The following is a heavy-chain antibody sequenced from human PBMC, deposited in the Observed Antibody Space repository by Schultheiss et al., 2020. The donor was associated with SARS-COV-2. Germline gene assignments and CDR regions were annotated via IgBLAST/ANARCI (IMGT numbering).Heavy chain of an antibody. V-gene: IGHV3-21*01. J-gene: IGHJ4*02. CDR2: ISSSSSYI. D-gene: IGHD3-22*01. Sequence: GESLKISCAASGFTFSSYSMNWVRQAPGKGLEWVSSISSSSSYIYYADSVKGRFTISRDNAKNSLYLQMNSLRAEDTAVYYCARDQDYYDSSGYGYWGQGTLVTVSS. CDR3: ARDQDYYDSSGYGY. CDR1: GFTFSSYS.